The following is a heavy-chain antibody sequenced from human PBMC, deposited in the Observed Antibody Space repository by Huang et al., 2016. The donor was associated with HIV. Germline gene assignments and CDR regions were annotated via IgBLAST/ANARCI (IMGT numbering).Heavy chain of an antibody. V-gene: IGHV3-7*01. CDR1: GFTFNTYW. D-gene: IGHD3-10*01. CDR2: IKEDGREK. J-gene: IGHJ5*02. CDR3: ARVPRGPISWFDP. Sequence: EVQLVESGGGLVQPGGSLRLSCAASGFTFNTYWMTWGSQLPGKGLEGVAKIKEDGREKYYADSVKGRFTVSRDNAKNSLYLQMNSLRAEDTAVHYCARVPRGPISWFDPWGQGTLVTVSS.